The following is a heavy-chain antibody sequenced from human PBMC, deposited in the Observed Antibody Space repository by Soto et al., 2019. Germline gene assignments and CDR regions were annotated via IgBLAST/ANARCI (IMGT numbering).Heavy chain of an antibody. D-gene: IGHD6-13*01. CDR1: GFTFSSYS. V-gene: IGHV3-21*01. J-gene: IGHJ6*02. Sequence: GGSLRLSCAASGFTFSSYSMNWVRQAPGKGLEWVSSISSSSSYIYYADSVKGRFTISRDNAKNSLYLQMNSLRAEDTAVYYCARDEPSSWYLDYYYYGMDVWGQGTTVTV. CDR3: ARDEPSSWYLDYYYYGMDV. CDR2: ISSSSSYI.